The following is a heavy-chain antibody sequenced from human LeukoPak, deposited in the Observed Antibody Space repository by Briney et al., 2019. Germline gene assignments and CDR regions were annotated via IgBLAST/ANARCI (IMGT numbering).Heavy chain of an antibody. CDR1: GYTFTSYG. D-gene: IGHD1-26*01. V-gene: IGHV1-18*01. J-gene: IGHJ4*02. CDR2: ISAYNGNT. Sequence: ASVKVSCKASGYTFTSYGISWVRQAPGQGLEWMGWISAYNGNTNYAQKLQGRVTMTTDTSTSTAYMELRSLRSNDTAVYYCARVSRNSGSYRYYFDYWGQGTLVTVSS. CDR3: ARVSRNSGSYRYYFDY.